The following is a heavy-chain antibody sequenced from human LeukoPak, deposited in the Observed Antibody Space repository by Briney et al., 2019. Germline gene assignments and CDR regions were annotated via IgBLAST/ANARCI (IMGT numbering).Heavy chain of an antibody. J-gene: IGHJ4*02. CDR3: ARDGVVPAAKGGYYFDY. V-gene: IGHV4-4*07. D-gene: IGHD2-2*01. CDR2: IYTSGST. Sequence: SETLSLTCTVSGGSISSYYWSWIRQPAGKGLEWIGRIYTSGSTNYNPSLKSRVTISVDTSKSQFSLKLSSVTAADTAVYYCARDGVVPAAKGGYYFDYWGQGTLVTVSS. CDR1: GGSISSYY.